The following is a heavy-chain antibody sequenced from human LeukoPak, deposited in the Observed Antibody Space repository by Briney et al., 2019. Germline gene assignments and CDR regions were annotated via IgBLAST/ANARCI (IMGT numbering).Heavy chain of an antibody. CDR1: GFTFSSYG. CDR2: ISYDGSNK. D-gene: IGHD3-9*01. Sequence: GALRLSFAASGFTFSSYGMHWVRPAPGKGLEWVAVISYDGSNKYYADSVKGRFTISRDNSKNTLYLQMNSLRAEDTAVYYCAKEYDILTGYYAFDIWGQGTMVTVSS. CDR3: AKEYDILTGYYAFDI. V-gene: IGHV3-30*18. J-gene: IGHJ3*02.